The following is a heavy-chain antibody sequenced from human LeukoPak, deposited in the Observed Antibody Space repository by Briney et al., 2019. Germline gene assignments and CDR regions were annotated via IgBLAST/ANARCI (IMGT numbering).Heavy chain of an antibody. CDR2: ISWDGGST. D-gene: IGHD4-17*01. CDR1: GFTFDDYA. CDR3: ARVMNDYGDYVFDY. Sequence: GGSLRLSCAASGFTFDDYAMHWVRQAPGKGLEWVSLISWDGGSTYYADSVKGRFTISRDNAKNSLYLQMNSLRTEDTAVYYCARVMNDYGDYVFDYWGQGTLVTVSS. J-gene: IGHJ4*02. V-gene: IGHV3-43D*03.